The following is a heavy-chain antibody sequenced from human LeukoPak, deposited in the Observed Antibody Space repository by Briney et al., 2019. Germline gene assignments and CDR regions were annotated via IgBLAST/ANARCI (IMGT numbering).Heavy chain of an antibody. Sequence: GRSLRLSCAASGFTFSSYAMSWVRQAPGKGLEWVSGISGGGGSTYYADSVKGRFTISRDNSKNTLYLQMNSLRAEDTAVYYCAKGSVSVVVPAAIPYYWGQGTLVTVSS. J-gene: IGHJ4*02. CDR1: GFTFSSYA. CDR2: ISGGGGST. V-gene: IGHV3-23*01. D-gene: IGHD2-2*01. CDR3: AKGSVSVVVPAAIPYY.